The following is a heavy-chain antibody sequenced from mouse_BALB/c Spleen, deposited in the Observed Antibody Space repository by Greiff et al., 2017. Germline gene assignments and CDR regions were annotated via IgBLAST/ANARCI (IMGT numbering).Heavy chain of an antibody. Sequence: EVQVVESGGGLVQPGGSRKLSCAASGFTFSSFGMHWVRQAPEKGLEWVAYISSGSSTIYYADTVKGRFTISRDNPKNTLFLQMTSLRSEDTAMYYCARGPTVVEDYAMDYWGQGTSVTVSS. CDR1: GFTFSSFG. D-gene: IGHD1-1*01. V-gene: IGHV5-17*02. CDR2: ISSGSSTI. CDR3: ARGPTVVEDYAMDY. J-gene: IGHJ4*01.